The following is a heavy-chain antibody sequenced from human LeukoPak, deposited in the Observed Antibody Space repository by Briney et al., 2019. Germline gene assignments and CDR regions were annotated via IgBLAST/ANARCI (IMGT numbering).Heavy chain of an antibody. V-gene: IGHV1-2*02. J-gene: IGHJ4*02. CDR1: GYTFTGYY. Sequence: VAPVKVSCKASGYTFTGYYLHWVRQAPGQRLEWVGWINPDSGATNYAQKFQGRVAMTRDTSITTAYMELTSLRSDDTAVYYCATARDRNSVYSSLDYWGQGTLVTVSS. CDR3: ATARDRNSVYSSLDY. CDR2: INPDSGAT. D-gene: IGHD5/OR15-5a*01.